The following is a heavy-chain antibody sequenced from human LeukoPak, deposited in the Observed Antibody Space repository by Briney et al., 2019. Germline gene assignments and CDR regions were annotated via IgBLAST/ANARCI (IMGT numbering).Heavy chain of an antibody. V-gene: IGHV4-4*07. CDR2: IYTSGST. J-gene: IGHJ5*02. CDR3: ARDRRELERRWFDP. Sequence: SETLSLTCTASGGSISSYYWSWIRQPAGKGLEWIGRIYTSGSTNYNPSLKSRVTMSVDTSKNQFSLKLSSVTAADTAVYYCARDRRELERRWFDPWGQGTLVTVSS. CDR1: GGSISSYY. D-gene: IGHD1-1*01.